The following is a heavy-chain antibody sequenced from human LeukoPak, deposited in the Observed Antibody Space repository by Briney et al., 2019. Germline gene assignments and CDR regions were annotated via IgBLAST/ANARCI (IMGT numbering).Heavy chain of an antibody. J-gene: IGHJ4*02. CDR3: AVRNNDYGGKSVVY. CDR1: GFTFSNYA. V-gene: IGHV3-23*01. CDR2: ITARADST. Sequence: PGGSLRLSCAASGFTFSNYAMSWVRQAPGKGLEWVSGITARADSTYYADSVKGRVTISRDNSKNTLFLQLNSLRAEDAAVYYCAVRNNDYGGKSVVYWGQGTLVTVSS. D-gene: IGHD4-23*01.